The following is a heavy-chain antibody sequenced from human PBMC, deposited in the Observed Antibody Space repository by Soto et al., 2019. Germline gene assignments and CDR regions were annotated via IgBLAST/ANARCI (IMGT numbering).Heavy chain of an antibody. J-gene: IGHJ4*02. D-gene: IGHD2-21*02. CDR2: IYSGETT. V-gene: IGHV3-53*01. CDR3: TRDGRGLGRLSLFEY. CDR1: GFNVNRDY. Sequence: GSLILSCESTGFNVNRDYMNWVRQTPGKGLEWVASIYSGETTYYADSVRGRFTISSDKSKNTLYFQLSSLRIEDTAVYYCTRDGRGLGRLSLFEYWGQGVLVT.